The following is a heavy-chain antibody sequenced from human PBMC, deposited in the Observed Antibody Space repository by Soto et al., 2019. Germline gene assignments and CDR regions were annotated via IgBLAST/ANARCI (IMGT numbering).Heavy chain of an antibody. CDR2: IYQTGTT. CDR3: ARAVFCTDGFCFPNRLDP. CDR1: GDSINDDGHS. Sequence: HLQLQESGSRLVTETLSLTCTVSGDSINDDGHSWSWIRQPPGEALEWIGYIYQTGTTQYNPSLSRRVSISADRSKNQFSLHLTSVTAADTAVYYCARAVFCTDGFCFPNRLDPWGQGILVTVSS. J-gene: IGHJ5*02. D-gene: IGHD2-8*01. V-gene: IGHV4-30-2*01.